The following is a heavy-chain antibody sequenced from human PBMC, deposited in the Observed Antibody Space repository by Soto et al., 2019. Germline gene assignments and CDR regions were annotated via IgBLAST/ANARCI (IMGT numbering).Heavy chain of an antibody. CDR2: IYYSGST. CDR3: ARSFDVAAAGPFDY. V-gene: IGHV4-31*03. J-gene: IGHJ4*02. Sequence: SETLSLTCTVSGGSISSGGYYWSWIRQHPGKGLEWIGYIYYSGSTYYNPSLKSRVTISVDTSKNQFSLKLSSVTAADTAVYYCARSFDVAAAGPFDYWGQGTLVTAPQ. CDR1: GGSISSGGYY. D-gene: IGHD6-13*01.